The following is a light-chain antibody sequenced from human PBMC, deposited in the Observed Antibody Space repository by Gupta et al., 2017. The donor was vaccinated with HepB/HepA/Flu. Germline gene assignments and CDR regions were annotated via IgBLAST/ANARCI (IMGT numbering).Light chain of an antibody. CDR3: AAWDDSLNGVA. V-gene: IGLV1-44*01. CDR1: SSNIGSNA. Sequence: QSVLNQPPSASGTPGQRVTISCSGSSSNIGSNAVNWYQQHPGTAPKLLIYNNKQRPSGVPDRFSGSKSGTSASLAIRGRQSEDEADYYCAAWDDSLNGVAFGGGTKLTVL. J-gene: IGLJ2*01. CDR2: NNK.